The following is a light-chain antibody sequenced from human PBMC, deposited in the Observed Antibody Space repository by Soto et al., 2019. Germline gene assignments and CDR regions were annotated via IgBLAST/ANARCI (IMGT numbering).Light chain of an antibody. CDR2: GAS. J-gene: IGKJ2*01. CDR1: QSVSSN. CDR3: QQYNKWPPRT. Sequence: EIEMTQSPATLSVSPGERATLSCRASQSVSSNLAWYQQKPGQAPRLLIYGASTRATGIPARFSGSGSGTEFTLTISSLQSEDFAVYYCQQYNKWPPRTFGQGTKLEIK. V-gene: IGKV3-15*01.